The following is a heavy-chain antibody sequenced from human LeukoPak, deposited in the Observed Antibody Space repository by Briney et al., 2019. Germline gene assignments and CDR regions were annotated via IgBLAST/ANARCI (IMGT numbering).Heavy chain of an antibody. CDR1: GGTFSSYG. V-gene: IGHV1-69*05. CDR3: AREGPSIALRRELRGGYDY. CDR2: IIPVGGAP. J-gene: IGHJ4*02. Sequence: ASVKVSCKASGGTFSSYGFSWVRQAPGQGLEWMGGIIPVGGAPNYAQKFQGRVTMTTDESTRTAYMELSSLKSEDTAVYYCAREGPSIALRRELRGGYDYWGQGTQITVSS. D-gene: IGHD1-7*01.